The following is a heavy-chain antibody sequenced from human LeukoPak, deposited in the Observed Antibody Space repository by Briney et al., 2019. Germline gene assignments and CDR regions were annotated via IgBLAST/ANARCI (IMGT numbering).Heavy chain of an antibody. V-gene: IGHV4-39*07. CDR3: ARSWAHCSGDSFSLCPPDY. Sequence: SETLSLTCTVSGDSISSSSFYWGWIRQPPGKGLEWIGSLYYSGSTYYNPSLKSRVTISVDTSKNQFSLKLSSVTAADTAIYYCARSWAHCSGDSFSLCPPDYWGQGTLVTVSS. CDR1: GDSISSSSFY. J-gene: IGHJ4*02. CDR2: LYYSGST. D-gene: IGHD2-15*01.